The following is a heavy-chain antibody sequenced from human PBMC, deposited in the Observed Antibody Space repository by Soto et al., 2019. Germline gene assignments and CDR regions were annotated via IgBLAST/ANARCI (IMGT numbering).Heavy chain of an antibody. V-gene: IGHV1-3*04. Sequence: QIQLVQSGAEMKKPGASVKVSCKASGYTFTNYAMHWVRQAPGQRLEWMGRINTANGDTIYSQNFQGRVTITRDTSASTVYLELSSLRFEDTAVYYCGRGQATFDPWGQETLVTVSS. CDR1: GYTFTNYA. J-gene: IGHJ5*02. CDR3: GRGQATFDP. CDR2: INTANGDT.